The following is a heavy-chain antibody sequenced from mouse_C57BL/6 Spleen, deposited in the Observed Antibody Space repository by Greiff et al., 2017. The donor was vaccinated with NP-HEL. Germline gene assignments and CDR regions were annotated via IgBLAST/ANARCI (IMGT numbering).Heavy chain of an antibody. Sequence: EVQVVESGGGLVQPGGSLSLSCAASGFTFTDYYMSWVRQPPGKALEWLGFIRNKANGYTTEYSASVKGRFTISRDNSQSILYLQMNALRAEDSATYYCARYETGVYAMDYWGQGTSVTVSS. CDR2: IRNKANGYTT. V-gene: IGHV7-3*01. J-gene: IGHJ4*01. CDR3: ARYETGVYAMDY. D-gene: IGHD4-1*01. CDR1: GFTFTDYY.